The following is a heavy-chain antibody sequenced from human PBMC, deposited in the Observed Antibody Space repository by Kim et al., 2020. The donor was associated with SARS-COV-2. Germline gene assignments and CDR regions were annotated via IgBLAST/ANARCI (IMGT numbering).Heavy chain of an antibody. D-gene: IGHD6-19*01. CDR1: GFTVSSNY. CDR3: ARDQHSSGWGYYFDY. J-gene: IGHJ4*02. Sequence: GGSLRLSCAASGFTVSSNYMSWVRQAPGKGLEWVSVIYSGGSTYYADSVKGRFTISRDNSKNKLYLQKNSLRAEDTAVYYCARDQHSSGWGYYFDYWGQG. CDR2: IYSGGST. V-gene: IGHV3-53*01.